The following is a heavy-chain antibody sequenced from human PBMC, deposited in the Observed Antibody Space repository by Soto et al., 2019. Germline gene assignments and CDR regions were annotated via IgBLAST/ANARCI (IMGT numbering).Heavy chain of an antibody. D-gene: IGHD2-2*01. Sequence: PGESLKISCKGSGYSFTSYWIGWVRQMPGKGLEWMGIIYPGDSDTRYSPYFQGQVTISADKSISTAYLQWSSLKASDTTMYYCARHSGEGIVVVPPPRSGYGMDVWGQGTTVTVSS. V-gene: IGHV5-51*01. CDR3: ARHSGEGIVVVPPPRSGYGMDV. CDR2: IYPGDSDT. CDR1: GYSFTSYW. J-gene: IGHJ6*02.